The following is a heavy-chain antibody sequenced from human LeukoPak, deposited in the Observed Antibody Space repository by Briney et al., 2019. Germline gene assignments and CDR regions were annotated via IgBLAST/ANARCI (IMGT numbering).Heavy chain of an antibody. CDR1: GYTFTSYY. CDR2: INPSGGST. D-gene: IGHD6-6*01. J-gene: IGHJ4*02. Sequence: ASVKVSCKASGYTFTSYYMQWVREAPGQGLEWMEIINPSGGSTSYAQKFQGRVTMTRDTSTSTVYMGLSSLRSEDTAVYYCARETRIAARPGSDYWGQGTLVTVSS. V-gene: IGHV1-46*01. CDR3: ARETRIAARPGSDY.